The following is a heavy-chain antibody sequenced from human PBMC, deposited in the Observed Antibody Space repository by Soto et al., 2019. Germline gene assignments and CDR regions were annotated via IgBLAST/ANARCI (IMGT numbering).Heavy chain of an antibody. CDR1: GYNFASHW. V-gene: IGHV5-51*01. D-gene: IGHD1-26*01. J-gene: IGHJ4*02. Sequence: PGESLKISCKGSGYNFASHWMGLVRQMPGKGLEWMGIIFPGDSYTTYSPSFQGQVTVSAGQSISTVYLQWNSLKASDSAMYYCATLAGSGSYRDLYFDKWGQGTPVTVS. CDR3: ATLAGSGSYRDLYFDK. CDR2: IFPGDSYT.